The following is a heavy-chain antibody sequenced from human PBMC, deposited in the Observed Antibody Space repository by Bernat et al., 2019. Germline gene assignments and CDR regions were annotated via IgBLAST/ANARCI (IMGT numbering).Heavy chain of an antibody. CDR2: IYYSGST. D-gene: IGHD5-12*01. Sequence: QVQLQESGPGLVKPSETLSLTCTVSGGSISSYYWSWIRQPPGKGLEWIGYIYYSGSTNYNPSLKSRVTISVDTSKNQFSLKLSSVTAADTAVYYCARLHLGGYANFYYFDYWGQGTLVTVSS. J-gene: IGHJ4*02. V-gene: IGHV4-59*08. CDR1: GGSISSYY. CDR3: ARLHLGGYANFYYFDY.